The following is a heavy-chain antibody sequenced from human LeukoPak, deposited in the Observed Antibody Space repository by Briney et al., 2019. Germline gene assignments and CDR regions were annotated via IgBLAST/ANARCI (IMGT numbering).Heavy chain of an antibody. Sequence: GGSLRLSCTASGFTVSNAWMSWGRQAPGKGLEWGGRIKSKTDGGTTDFAAPVKGRFTISRDDSKNTLYLQMNNLKTEDTAVYYCTTGDESSAYRYLDYWGQGTLVTVSS. V-gene: IGHV3-15*01. J-gene: IGHJ4*02. CDR3: TTGDESSAYRYLDY. CDR2: IKSKTDGGTT. CDR1: GFTVSNAW. D-gene: IGHD3-22*01.